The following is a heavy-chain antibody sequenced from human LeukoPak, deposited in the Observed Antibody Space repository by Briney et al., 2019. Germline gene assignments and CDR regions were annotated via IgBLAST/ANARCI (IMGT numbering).Heavy chain of an antibody. CDR3: ARAIVVVPAAIPYYGMDV. CDR1: GGTFSSYA. J-gene: IGHJ6*02. Sequence: SVKVSCKASGGTFSSYAISWVRQAPGQGLEWMGRIIPIFGIANYAQKFQGRVTITADKSTSTAYMELSSLRSEDTAVYYCARAIVVVPAAIPYYGMDVWGQGTTVTVSS. CDR2: IIPIFGIA. D-gene: IGHD2-2*01. V-gene: IGHV1-69*04.